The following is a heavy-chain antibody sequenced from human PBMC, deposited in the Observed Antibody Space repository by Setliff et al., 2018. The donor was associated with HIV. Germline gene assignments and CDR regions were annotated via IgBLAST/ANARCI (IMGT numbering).Heavy chain of an antibody. V-gene: IGHV4-61*09. CDR3: ARDTYSRSSVGNYYYYYMDV. J-gene: IGHJ6*03. D-gene: IGHD6-6*01. CDR2: IYTSGST. CDR1: GDSISSGSNN. Sequence: PSETLSLTCSVSGDSISSGSNNWSWTRQPAGKGLEWIGHIYTSGSTNYNPSPKSRVTISVDTSKNQFSLRAEDTAVYYCARDTYSRSSVGNYYYYYMDVWGKGTTVTVSS.